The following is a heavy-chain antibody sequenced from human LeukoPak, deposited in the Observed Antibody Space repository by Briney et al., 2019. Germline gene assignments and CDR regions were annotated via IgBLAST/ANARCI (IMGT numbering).Heavy chain of an antibody. V-gene: IGHV4-61*02. CDR1: GGSISSGSYY. J-gene: IGHJ4*02. CDR3: ARDGYNYRRFDY. Sequence: PSETLSLTCTVSGGSISSGSYYWSWIRQPAGKGLEWIWRIYTSGSTNYNPSLKSRVTISVDTSENQFSLKLSSVTAADTAVYYCARDGYNYRRFDYWGQGTLVTVSS. D-gene: IGHD5-24*01. CDR2: IYTSGST.